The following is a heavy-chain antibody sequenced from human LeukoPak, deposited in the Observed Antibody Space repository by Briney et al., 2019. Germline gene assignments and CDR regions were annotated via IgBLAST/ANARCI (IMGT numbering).Heavy chain of an antibody. D-gene: IGHD3-22*01. CDR1: GFTISNYW. CDR2: INGHASTT. CDR3: ARGRQAGVTYYYDNIGDWFDP. J-gene: IGHJ5*02. Sequence: GGSLRLSCAASGFTISNYWMHWVRQAPGKGLVWVSRINGHASTTNYADSVKGRFTISRDNAKNTLYLQINSLRADDTAVYYCARGRQAGVTYYYDNIGDWFDPWGQGTLVTVSS. V-gene: IGHV3-74*01.